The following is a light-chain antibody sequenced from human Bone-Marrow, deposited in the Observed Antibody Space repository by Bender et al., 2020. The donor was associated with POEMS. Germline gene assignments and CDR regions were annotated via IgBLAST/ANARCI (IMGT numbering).Light chain of an antibody. CDR1: SSNIGNHG. CDR2: YDD. V-gene: IGLV1-36*01. Sequence: QSVVTQPPSLSEAPRQRVTISCSGSSSNIGNHGVNWYQQLPGEAPKLFIYYDDLLTPRVSDRFSASKSGTSASLAISELQSEDEALYYCSARDDSLCGWVVGGESKLTVL. CDR3: SARDDSLCGWV. J-gene: IGLJ3*02.